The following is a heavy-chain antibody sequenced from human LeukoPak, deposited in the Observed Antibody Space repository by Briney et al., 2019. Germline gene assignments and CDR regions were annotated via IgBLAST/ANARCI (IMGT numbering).Heavy chain of an antibody. D-gene: IGHD3-22*01. Sequence: ASVKVSCKASGYTFTSYDINWVRQATGQGLEWMGWMNPNSGNTGYAQKFQGRVTMTRNTSISTAYMELSSLRSEDTAVYYCARVSDGTSTMIDLGGGDYRGQGTLVTVSS. J-gene: IGHJ4*02. V-gene: IGHV1-8*01. CDR2: MNPNSGNT. CDR1: GYTFTSYD. CDR3: ARVSDGTSTMIDLGGGDY.